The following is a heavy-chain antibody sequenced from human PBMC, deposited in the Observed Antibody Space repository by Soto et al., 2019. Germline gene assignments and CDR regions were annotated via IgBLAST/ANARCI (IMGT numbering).Heavy chain of an antibody. CDR2: ISNSGST. CDR1: GGSFSGYY. J-gene: IGHJ6*02. D-gene: IGHD4-17*01. CDR3: ARAHYGDYGYGMDV. V-gene: IGHV4-34*01. Sequence: SETLSLTCAVYGGSFSGYYWTWIRQPPGKGLEWIGYISNSGSTYYNPSLKSRLTISVDTSKNQFSLKLSSVTAADTAVYYCARAHYGDYGYGMDVWGQGTTVTVS.